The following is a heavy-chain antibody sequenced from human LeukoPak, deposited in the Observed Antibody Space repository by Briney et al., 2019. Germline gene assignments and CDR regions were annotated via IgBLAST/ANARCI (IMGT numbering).Heavy chain of an antibody. V-gene: IGHV3-64D*06. Sequence: PGGSLRLSCLASGFTFSSYAMHWVRQAPGKGLQYVSAISSEGRSTYYADSVKGRFTISRDNSKNTLYLQMSSLRAEDTAVYYCMSRDGSGYWGQGTLVTVSS. J-gene: IGHJ4*02. CDR3: MSRDGSGY. D-gene: IGHD2-21*01. CDR2: ISSEGRST. CDR1: GFTFSSYA.